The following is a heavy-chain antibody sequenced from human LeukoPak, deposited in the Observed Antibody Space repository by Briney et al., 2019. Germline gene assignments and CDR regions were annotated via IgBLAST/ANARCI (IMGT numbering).Heavy chain of an antibody. J-gene: IGHJ4*02. CDR1: GYTFTSYG. CDR2: ISAYNGNT. Sequence: ASVKVSCKASGYTFTSYGISWVRQAPGQGLEWMGWISAYNGNTNYAQKLQGRVTMTTDTSTSTAYMELRSLRSDDTAVYYCARDEVAVAEMSPTLDYWGQGTLVTVSS. CDR3: ARDEVAVAEMSPTLDY. V-gene: IGHV1-18*01. D-gene: IGHD6-19*01.